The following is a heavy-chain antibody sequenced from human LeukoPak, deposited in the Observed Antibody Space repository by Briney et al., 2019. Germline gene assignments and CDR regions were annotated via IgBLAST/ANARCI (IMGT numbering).Heavy chain of an antibody. CDR2: IKSKTDGGTT. D-gene: IGHD3-22*01. V-gene: IGHV3-15*01. CDR1: GFTFSNAW. Sequence: PGGSLRLSCAASGFTFSNAWMSWVRQAPGKGLEWVGRIKSKTDGGTTDYAAPVKGRFTISRDDSKNTLYLQMNSLKTEDTAVYYCTARTFWDSSNAFDIWGQGTMVTVSS. J-gene: IGHJ3*02. CDR3: TARTFWDSSNAFDI.